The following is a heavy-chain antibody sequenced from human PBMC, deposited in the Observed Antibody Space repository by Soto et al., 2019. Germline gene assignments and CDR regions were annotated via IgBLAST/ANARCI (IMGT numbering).Heavy chain of an antibody. D-gene: IGHD4-17*01. Sequence: QVQLVQSGAEVKKPGASVKVSCKASGYTFTNSGFSWVRQAPRQGLECVGWIRVNNGNTHYAQKLQGRVTMTTDTPTSTAFMELRMLRSDDTAVYYCAKDLGYSDFGVHYWGQGALITVSS. CDR1: GYTFTNSG. CDR3: AKDLGYSDFGVHY. CDR2: IRVNNGNT. V-gene: IGHV1-18*01. J-gene: IGHJ4*02.